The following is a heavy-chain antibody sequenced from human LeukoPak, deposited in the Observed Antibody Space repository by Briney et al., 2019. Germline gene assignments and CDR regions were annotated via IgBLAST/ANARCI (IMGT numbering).Heavy chain of an antibody. V-gene: IGHV3-23*01. J-gene: IGHJ2*01. CDR3: AKGQDANYLPLDL. CDR1: GFTFKYYA. CDR2: VSGSGDYT. D-gene: IGHD4/OR15-4a*01. Sequence: GGSLRLSCAASGFTFKYYAMTWVCQAPGKGLERVSSVSGSGDYTYYADSVKSRFTISRDNSKDTLYLQVNSLSAEDMAVFYCAKGQDANYLPLDLWGRGTLVTVSS.